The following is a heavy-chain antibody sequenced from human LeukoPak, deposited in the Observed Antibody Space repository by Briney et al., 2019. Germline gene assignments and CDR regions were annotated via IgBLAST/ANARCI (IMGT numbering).Heavy chain of an antibody. J-gene: IGHJ4*02. D-gene: IGHD6-13*01. CDR3: ARQDSSRGYDY. V-gene: IGHV4-34*01. CDR2: INHSGST. CDR1: GGSFSGYY. Sequence: SETLSLTCAVYGGSFSGYYWSWIRQPPGKGLEWIGEINHSGSTNYNPSLKSRVTISVDTSKNQFSLKLSSVTAADTAVYYCARQDSSRGYDYWGQGTLVTVSS.